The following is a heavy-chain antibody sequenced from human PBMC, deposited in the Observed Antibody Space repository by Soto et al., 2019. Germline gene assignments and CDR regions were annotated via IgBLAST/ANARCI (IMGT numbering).Heavy chain of an antibody. V-gene: IGHV4-34*01. CDR3: ARGGSSDWQVAFDF. CDR1: CGSFSGYF. D-gene: IGHD6-19*01. Sequence: SETLSLTCDFYCGSFSGYFWNWIRQSPGKGLEWIGKVNHNGRNNYNPSLKSRVTISLDMSKKQISLKLTSVTAADTAVYYCARGGSSDWQVAFDFWGQGTMVTISS. J-gene: IGHJ3*01. CDR2: VNHNGRN.